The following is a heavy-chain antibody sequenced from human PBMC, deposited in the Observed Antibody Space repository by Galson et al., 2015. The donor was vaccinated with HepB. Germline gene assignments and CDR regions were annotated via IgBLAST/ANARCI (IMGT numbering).Heavy chain of an antibody. CDR1: GFTFSNYA. V-gene: IGHV3-30-3*01. J-gene: IGHJ3*02. CDR2: ISYDGSDK. D-gene: IGHD6-13*01. CDR3: AREQQLGVIDALDI. Sequence: SLRLSCAASGFTFSNYAMHWVRQAPGKGLEWVAFISYDGSDKYYGASVKGRFTVSRDNSRNTLYLQMNSLGSEDTAVYYCAREQQLGVIDALDIWGQGTMVIVSS.